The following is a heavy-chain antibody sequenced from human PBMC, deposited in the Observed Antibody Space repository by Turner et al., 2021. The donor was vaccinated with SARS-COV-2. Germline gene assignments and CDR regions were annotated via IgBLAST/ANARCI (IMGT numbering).Heavy chain of an antibody. CDR3: ARIMDTDMDYYGTDV. V-gene: IGHV4-39*01. CDR2: IYYRGSS. D-gene: IGHD5-18*01. J-gene: IGHJ6*02. CDR1: GGSTSSGSYT. Sequence: QLQLQASDPGLVKPSETLSLTCTVSGGSTSSGSYTRGGNRQPPGKGLEWIRNIYYRGSSYYNPSLKSRVTIAVDPSKNKCSRKLTSVTAEGTAVDYGARIMDTDMDYYGTDVWGQGTTVTVSS.